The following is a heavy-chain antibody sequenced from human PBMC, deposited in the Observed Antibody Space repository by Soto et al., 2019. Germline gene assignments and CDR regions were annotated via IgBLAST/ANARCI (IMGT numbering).Heavy chain of an antibody. CDR1: VGSGSGYY. CDR2: INHSGST. V-gene: IGHV4-34*01. Sequence: PAETLSVACPVYVGSGSGYYWSWIRQPPGKGLEWIGEINHSGSTNYNPSLKSRVTISVDTSKNQFSLKLSSVTAADTAVYYCARGWATMIVVAPDAFDIWGQGTMVTVSS. D-gene: IGHD3-22*01. J-gene: IGHJ3*02. CDR3: ARGWATMIVVAPDAFDI.